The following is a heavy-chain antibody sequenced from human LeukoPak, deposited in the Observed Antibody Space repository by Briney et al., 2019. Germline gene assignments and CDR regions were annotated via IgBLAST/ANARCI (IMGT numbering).Heavy chain of an antibody. J-gene: IGHJ4*02. CDR2: IYYSGST. V-gene: IGHV4-59*01. CDR1: GGSISSYC. CDR3: ARYGYYGSGSLDY. D-gene: IGHD3-10*01. Sequence: SETLSLTCTVSGGSISSYCWSWIRQPPGKGLEWIGYIYYSGSTNYNPSLKSRVTISVDTSKNQFSLKLSSVTAADTAVYYCARYGYYGSGSLDYWGQGTLVTVSS.